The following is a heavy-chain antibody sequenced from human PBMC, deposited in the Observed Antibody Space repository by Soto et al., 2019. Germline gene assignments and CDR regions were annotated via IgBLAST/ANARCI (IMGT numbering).Heavy chain of an antibody. V-gene: IGHV1-69*02. CDR3: ARTVSSTSYYYYYYMDV. Sequence: SVKVSCKASGGTFSSYTISWVRQAPGQGLEWMGRIIPILGIANYAQKFQGRVTITADKSTSTAYMELSSLRSEDTAVYYCARTVSSTSYYYYYYMDVWGKGTTVTVSS. CDR2: IIPILGIA. J-gene: IGHJ6*03. CDR1: GGTFSSYT. D-gene: IGHD2-2*01.